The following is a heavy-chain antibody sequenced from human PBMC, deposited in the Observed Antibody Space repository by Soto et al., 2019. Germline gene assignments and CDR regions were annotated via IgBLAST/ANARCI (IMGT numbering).Heavy chain of an antibody. CDR2: IYYSGST. Sequence: PSETLSLTCTVSGGSISSSSYYWGWIRQPPGKGLEWIGSIYYSGSTYYNPSLKSRVTISVDTSKNQFSLKLSSVTAADTAVYYCARHGDIVVVPADWGDFDYWGQGTLVTVSS. D-gene: IGHD2-2*01. V-gene: IGHV4-39*01. CDR3: ARHGDIVVVPADWGDFDY. CDR1: GGSISSSSYY. J-gene: IGHJ4*02.